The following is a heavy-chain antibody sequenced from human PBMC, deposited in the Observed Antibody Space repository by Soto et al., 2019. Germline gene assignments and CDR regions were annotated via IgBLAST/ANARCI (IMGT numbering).Heavy chain of an antibody. D-gene: IGHD3-10*01. CDR1: GGSISSGGYY. CDR3: ARGADYRSGSYPWYFDY. CDR2: IYYSGST. J-gene: IGHJ4*02. V-gene: IGHV4-31*02. Sequence: SETLSLTCTVSGGSISSGGYYWSWIRQHPGKGLEWIGYIYYSGSTYYNPSLKSRVTISVDTSKNQFSLKLSSVTAADTAVYYCARGADYRSGSYPWYFDYLGQGPLVT.